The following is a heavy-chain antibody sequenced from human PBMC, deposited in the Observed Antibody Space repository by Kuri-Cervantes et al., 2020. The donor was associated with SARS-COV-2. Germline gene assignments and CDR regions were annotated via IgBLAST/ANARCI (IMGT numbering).Heavy chain of an antibody. J-gene: IGHJ4*01. CDR2: IYSGGST. D-gene: IGHD3-3*01. V-gene: IGHV3-66*01. CDR3: AREKSYYDFWSGYYSGSYFDY. CDR1: GFTVSSNY. Sequence: GESLKISCAASGFTVSSNYMSWVRQAPGKGLEWVSVIYSGGSTYYADSVKGRFTISRDNSKNTLYLQMNSLRAEDTAVYYCAREKSYYDFWSGYYSGSYFDYWGQGTRVTVSS.